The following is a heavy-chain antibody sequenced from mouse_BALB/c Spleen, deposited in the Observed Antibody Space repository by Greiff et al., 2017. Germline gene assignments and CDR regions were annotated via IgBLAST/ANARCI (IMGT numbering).Heavy chain of an antibody. CDR3: ARDYGNYGDYYAMDY. V-gene: IGHV7-3*02. J-gene: IGHJ4*01. CDR2: IRNKANGYTT. CDR1: GFTFTDYY. Sequence: EVKLVESGGGLVQPGGSLRLSCATSGFTFTDYYMSWVRQPPGKALEWLGFIRNKANGYTTEYSASVKGRFTISRDNSQSILYLQMNTLRAEDSATYYCARDYGNYGDYYAMDYWGQGTSVTVSS. D-gene: IGHD2-1*01.